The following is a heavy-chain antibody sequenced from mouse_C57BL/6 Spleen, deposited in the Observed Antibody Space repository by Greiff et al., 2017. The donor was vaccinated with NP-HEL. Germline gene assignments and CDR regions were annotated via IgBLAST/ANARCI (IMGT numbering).Heavy chain of an antibody. J-gene: IGHJ4*01. CDR2: IRDGGSCT. CDR3: ARDLNYDGGAMDY. V-gene: IGHV5-4*01. CDR1: GFTFSSYA. D-gene: IGHD2-4*01. Sequence: EVQVVESGGGLVKPGGSLKLSCAASGFTFSSYAMSWVRQTPEQRLEWVATIRDGGSCTYSPDNVKGRFTISRDNAKNNLYLQMSHLKSEDTAMYYCARDLNYDGGAMDYWGQGPSVTVSS.